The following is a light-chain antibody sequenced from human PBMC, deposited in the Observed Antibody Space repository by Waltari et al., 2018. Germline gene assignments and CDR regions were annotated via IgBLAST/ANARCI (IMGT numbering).Light chain of an antibody. CDR1: QSASRA. Sequence: EIVLTQSPGSLSSSPGERVTLSCRASQSASRALAWYQQKPGQAPRLLIFGASNRATGIPDRFSGSGSETDFSLTISRLEPEDFAVYYCQHYVRLPATFGRGTKVEIK. J-gene: IGKJ1*01. V-gene: IGKV3-20*01. CDR3: QHYVRLPAT. CDR2: GAS.